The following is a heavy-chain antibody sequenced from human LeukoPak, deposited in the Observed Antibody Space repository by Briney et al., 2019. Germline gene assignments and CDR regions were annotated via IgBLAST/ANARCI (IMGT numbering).Heavy chain of an antibody. J-gene: IGHJ3*02. CDR3: AHGSKQIWDDI. CDR2: IYWNDDK. D-gene: IGHD1-26*01. V-gene: IGHV2-5*01. Sequence: SGPTLVKPTQTLTLTCTFSGFSFSTGGEAVGWIRQPPGEALEWLALIYWNDDKRYSPSLSSRLPITKGTATNQVVLTMTNMDLVDTATYYCAHGSKQIWDDIWGQGTMVTVSS. CDR1: GFSFSTGGEA.